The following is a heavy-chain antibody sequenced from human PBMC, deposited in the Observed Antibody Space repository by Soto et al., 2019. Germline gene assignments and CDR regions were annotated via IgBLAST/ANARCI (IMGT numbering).Heavy chain of an antibody. CDR3: AKELRETGGYYFDC. D-gene: IGHD3-16*01. CDR1: GFSFSKYG. CDR2: MSDDGSKK. Sequence: QVQLVESGGSVVQPGRSLRLSCAASGFSFSKYGMHWVRQAPGKGLEWVAEMSDDGSKKYYGDSVKGRFTISRDNSKNTLYLLMDSLRPEDTAMYYCAKELRETGGYYFDCWGQGTLVTVSS. V-gene: IGHV3-30*18. J-gene: IGHJ4*02.